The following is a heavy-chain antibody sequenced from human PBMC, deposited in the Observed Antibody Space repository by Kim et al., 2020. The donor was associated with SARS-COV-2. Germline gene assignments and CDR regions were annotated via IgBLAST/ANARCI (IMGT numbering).Heavy chain of an antibody. CDR1: EFTFSDYW. D-gene: IGHD2-15*01. Sequence: GGSLRLSCAASEFTFSDYWMAWVRQAPGKGLEWVANIKHDGNEQYYGDSVKGRFTISRDNTENSLFLHMSNLRVEDTAVYYCVRDAHAIVVPSRIFVAGFDSWGQGILVTVSS. CDR3: VRDAHAIVVPSRIFVAGFDS. CDR2: IKHDGNEQ. J-gene: IGHJ4*02. V-gene: IGHV3-7*03.